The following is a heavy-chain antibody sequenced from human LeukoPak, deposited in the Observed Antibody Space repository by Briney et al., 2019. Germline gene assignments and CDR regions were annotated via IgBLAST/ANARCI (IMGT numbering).Heavy chain of an antibody. V-gene: IGHV3-48*03. CDR3: ARAAYGIFDY. Sequence: GGSLRLSCAASGFTFSSYEMNWVRQAPGKGLEWVSYISSSGSTIYYADSVKGRLTISRDNAKNSLYLQMNSLRAEDTAVYYCARAAYGIFDYWGQGTLVTVSS. CDR2: ISSSGSTI. J-gene: IGHJ4*02. D-gene: IGHD4-17*01. CDR1: GFTFSSYE.